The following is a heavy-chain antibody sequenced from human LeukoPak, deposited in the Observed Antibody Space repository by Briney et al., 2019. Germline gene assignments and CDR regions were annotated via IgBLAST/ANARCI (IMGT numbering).Heavy chain of an antibody. D-gene: IGHD3-22*01. CDR2: MYHSGST. CDR3: ARDYYYDSSGYYYGEYFDY. CDR1: GYSISSGYY. Sequence: SETLSLTCSVSGYSISSGYYWGWIRQPPGKGLEWIGSMYHSGSTYYNPSLKSRVTISVDTSKNQFSLKLSSVTAADTAVYFCARDYYYDSSGYYYGEYFDYWGQGTLVTVSS. V-gene: IGHV4-38-2*02. J-gene: IGHJ4*02.